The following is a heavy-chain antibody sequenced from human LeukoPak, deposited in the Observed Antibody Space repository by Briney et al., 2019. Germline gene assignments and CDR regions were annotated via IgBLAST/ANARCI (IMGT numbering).Heavy chain of an antibody. CDR3: ARGPYSGGWYIV. CDR1: GYTFTSYD. D-gene: IGHD6-19*01. J-gene: IGHJ4*02. CDR2: MNPNSGNT. Sequence: ASVKVSCKASGYTFTSYDISWVRQATGQGLEWMGWMNPNSGNTGYAQKFQGRVTMTRNTSISTAYMELSSLRSEDTAVYYCARGPYSGGWYIVWGQGTLVTVSS. V-gene: IGHV1-8*01.